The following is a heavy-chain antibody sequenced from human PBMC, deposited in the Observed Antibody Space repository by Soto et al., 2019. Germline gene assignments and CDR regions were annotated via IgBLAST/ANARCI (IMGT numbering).Heavy chain of an antibody. D-gene: IGHD2-2*01. J-gene: IGHJ5*02. Sequence: SETLSLTCTVSGGSISSYYWSWIRQPPGRGLEWIGYIYYSGSTNYNPSLKSRVTISVDTSKNQFSLKLSSVTAADTAVYYCARGDVVVPAATPYNWFDPWGQGTLVTVS. CDR2: IYYSGST. V-gene: IGHV4-59*01. CDR3: ARGDVVVPAATPYNWFDP. CDR1: GGSISSYY.